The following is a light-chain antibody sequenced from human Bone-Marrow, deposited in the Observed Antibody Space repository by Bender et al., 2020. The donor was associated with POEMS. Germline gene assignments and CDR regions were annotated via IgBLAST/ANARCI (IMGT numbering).Light chain of an antibody. J-gene: IGLJ3*02. CDR2: SSH. CDR3: AVWDDSLNGWV. V-gene: IGLV1-44*01. CDR1: SSNIGAHA. Sequence: QSVLTQPPSASGTPGQRVTISCSGGSSNIGAHAVNWYQHLPGTAPKLLIYSSHRRPSKVPDRFSGSRSGTSASLAISGLQSEDEADYYCAVWDDSLNGWVFGVGTKLTVL.